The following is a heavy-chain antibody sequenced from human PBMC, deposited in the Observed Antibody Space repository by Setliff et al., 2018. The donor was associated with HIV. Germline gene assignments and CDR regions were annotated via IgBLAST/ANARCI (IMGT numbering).Heavy chain of an antibody. V-gene: IGHV5-51*01. CDR1: GYSFANYW. D-gene: IGHD2-21*01. CDR3: AGLSDFLDY. Sequence: PGESLKISCKGSGYSFANYWIGWVRQMPGKGLEWMGIIYPGDSDTRYSPSFQGQVAISADKSISTTYLQWSSLKAADTAVYYCAGLSDFLDYWGLGNLVTVSS. CDR2: IYPGDSDT. J-gene: IGHJ4*02.